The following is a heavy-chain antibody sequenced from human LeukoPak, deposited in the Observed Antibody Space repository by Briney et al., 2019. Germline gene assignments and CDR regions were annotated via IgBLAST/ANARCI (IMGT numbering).Heavy chain of an antibody. CDR2: IYHSGST. CDR3: ARPNSSGWS. CDR1: GYSISSGYY. V-gene: IGHV4-38-2*01. J-gene: IGHJ5*02. D-gene: IGHD6-19*01. Sequence: SETLSLTCAVSGYSISSGYYWGWIRQPPGKGLEWIGSIYHSGSTYYNPSLKSRVTISVDTSKNQFSLKLSSVTAADTAVYYCARPNSSGWSWGQGTLVTVSS.